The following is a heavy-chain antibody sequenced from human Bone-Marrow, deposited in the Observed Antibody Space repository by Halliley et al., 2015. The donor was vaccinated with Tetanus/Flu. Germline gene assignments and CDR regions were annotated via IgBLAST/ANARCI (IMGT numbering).Heavy chain of an antibody. CDR3: ARGVRYYYNGMDV. V-gene: IGHV4-59*09. CDR2: IYYSGSP. Sequence: LEWIGYIYYSGSPNYTPSLKSRVTISVDTSKNQFSLKLSSVTAADTAVYYCARGVRYYYNGMDVWGQGTTVSVSS. J-gene: IGHJ6*02. D-gene: IGHD1-1*01.